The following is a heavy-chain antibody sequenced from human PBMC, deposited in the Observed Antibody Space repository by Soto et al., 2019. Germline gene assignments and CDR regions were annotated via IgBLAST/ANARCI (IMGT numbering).Heavy chain of an antibody. CDR3: ARGAGGRYYNDS. CDR1: GFTFGSFW. D-gene: IGHD1-26*01. V-gene: IGHV3-74*01. Sequence: EVQLVESGGGLVQPGGSLRLSCAASGFTFGSFWMHWVRQGPGKGLVWLSRIYGDGSRTTYADSVEGRFTISRDNAKNTVYLQMNSLRAEDTAVYYCARGAGGRYYNDSGGQGTLVTVSS. J-gene: IGHJ4*02. CDR2: IYGDGSRT.